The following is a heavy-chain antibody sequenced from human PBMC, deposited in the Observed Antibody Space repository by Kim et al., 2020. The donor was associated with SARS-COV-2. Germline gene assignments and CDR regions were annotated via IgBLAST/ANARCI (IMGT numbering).Heavy chain of an antibody. D-gene: IGHD6-13*01. V-gene: IGHV3-23*01. CDR2: ITGSGSST. CDR1: GFTFSSYA. J-gene: IGHJ4*02. Sequence: GGSLRLSCAASGFTFSSYAMSWVRQAPGQGLEWVSSITGSGSSTYYADSVKGRFTISKDTSKNTLHLQMNSLRAEDTAVYYCAKGYITTWYDLGQGTRV. CDR3: AKGYITTWYD.